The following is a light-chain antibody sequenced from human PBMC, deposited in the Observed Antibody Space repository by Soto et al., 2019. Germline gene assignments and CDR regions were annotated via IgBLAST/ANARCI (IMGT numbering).Light chain of an antibody. CDR1: QSVSSSY. CDR3: QQYGKLPRK. J-gene: IGKJ1*01. V-gene: IGKV3-20*01. CDR2: GAS. Sequence: EIVLTHSPGTLSLSPWERATLSCRASQSVSSSYLAWYQQKPGQAPRLLIFGASRRATGIPDRFSGSGSGTNFTLTISRLEPEDFAVYYCQQYGKLPRKFGQGTKVDIK.